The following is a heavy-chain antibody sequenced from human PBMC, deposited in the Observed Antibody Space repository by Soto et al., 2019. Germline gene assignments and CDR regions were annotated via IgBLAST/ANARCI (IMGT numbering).Heavy chain of an antibody. CDR3: ARIRALYSGSYNWFDP. V-gene: IGHV2-26*01. J-gene: IGHJ5*02. D-gene: IGHD1-26*01. Sequence: SGPTLVNPTETLTLTCTVSGFSLSNARMGVSWIRQPPGKALEWLAHIFSNDEKSYSTSLKSRLTISKDTSKSQVVLTMTSMDPVDTTTYYCARIRALYSGSYNWFDPWGQGTLVTVSS. CDR2: IFSNDEK. CDR1: GFSLSNARMG.